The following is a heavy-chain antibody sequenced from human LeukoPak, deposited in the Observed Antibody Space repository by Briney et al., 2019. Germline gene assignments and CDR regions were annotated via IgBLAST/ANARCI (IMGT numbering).Heavy chain of an antibody. CDR3: EGFGLEAAY. J-gene: IGHJ4*02. Sequence: GGSLRLSCAASGFAFSRYDMHWVRQTPGKGLEWLSYVSGSGGSVSYADSVRGRFTISRDNTENSLYLQMNSLRPEDSSLYYCEGFGLEAAYWGLGTPVTVSS. CDR2: VSGSGGSV. D-gene: IGHD3/OR15-3a*01. V-gene: IGHV3-48*03. CDR1: GFAFSRYD.